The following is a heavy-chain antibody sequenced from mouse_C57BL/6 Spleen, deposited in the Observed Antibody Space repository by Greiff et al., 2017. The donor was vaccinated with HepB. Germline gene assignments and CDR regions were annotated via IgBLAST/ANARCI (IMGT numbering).Heavy chain of an antibody. V-gene: IGHV14-1*01. J-gene: IGHJ3*01. D-gene: IGHD1-1*01. Sequence: VHVKQSGAELVRPGASVKLSCTASGFNIKDYYMHWVKQRPEQGLEWIGRIDPEDGDTEYAPKFQGKATMTADTSSNTAYLQLSSLTSEDTAVYYCTNYYGSSGSWFAYWGQGTLVTVSA. CDR3: TNYYGSSGSWFAY. CDR2: IDPEDGDT. CDR1: GFNIKDYY.